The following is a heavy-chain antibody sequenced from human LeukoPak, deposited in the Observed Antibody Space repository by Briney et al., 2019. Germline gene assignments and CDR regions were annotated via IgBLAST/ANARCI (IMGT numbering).Heavy chain of an antibody. CDR2: ISGSGGST. V-gene: IGHV3-23*01. CDR3: AKPPRETTVVYYFDY. CDR1: GFTFNNYA. Sequence: GGSLRLSCAASGFTFNNYALTWVRQTPGKGLEWVSAISGSGGSTYYADSVKGRFTISRDNSKNTLHLQMNSLRAEDTAVYYCAKPPRETTVVYYFDYWGQGTLVTVSS. J-gene: IGHJ4*02. D-gene: IGHD4-23*01.